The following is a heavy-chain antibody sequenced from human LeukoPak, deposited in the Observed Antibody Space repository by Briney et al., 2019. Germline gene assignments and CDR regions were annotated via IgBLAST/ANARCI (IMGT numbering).Heavy chain of an antibody. CDR1: GYTFTGYF. J-gene: IGHJ5*02. CDR3: ARDGNWNYGSDLSNWFDP. CDR2: INPNSGGT. D-gene: IGHD1-7*01. Sequence: GASVKVSCKASGYTFTGYFIHWVRQAPGQGLEWMGWINPNSGGTNFAQKFQGRVTVTRDTSINTAYMELSSLRSDDTAVYYCARDGNWNYGSDLSNWFDPWGQGTLLTVSS. V-gene: IGHV1-2*02.